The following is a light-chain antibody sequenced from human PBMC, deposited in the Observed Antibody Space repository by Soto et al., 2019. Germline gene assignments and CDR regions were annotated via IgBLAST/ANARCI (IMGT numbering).Light chain of an antibody. V-gene: IGKV3-11*01. CDR2: DAS. J-gene: IGKJ4*01. Sequence: EIVLTQSPATLSLSPGERATLSCRASQSISSYLAWYQQKPGQTPRLLIYDASNRATGIPARFSGGGAGTDFTLHISSLEPEDFAVYYCQQRSALPLTFGGGTKVEI. CDR1: QSISSY. CDR3: QQRSALPLT.